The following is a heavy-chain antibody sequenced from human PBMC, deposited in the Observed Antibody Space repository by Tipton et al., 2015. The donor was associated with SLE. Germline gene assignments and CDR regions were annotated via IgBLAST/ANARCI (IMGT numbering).Heavy chain of an antibody. V-gene: IGHV4-61*02. CDR2: ISSNGFT. Sequence: LRLSCTVSGGSITSGSDYWSWIRQAAGKGLEWIGRISSNGFTNYKDSLKSRLTFSVDTSKNQFSLKLTSVTAVDTAVYSCAGDNLTGSGAFEIWGPGTMVTVSS. J-gene: IGHJ3*02. D-gene: IGHD3-9*01. CDR1: GGSITSGSDY. CDR3: AGDNLTGSGAFEI.